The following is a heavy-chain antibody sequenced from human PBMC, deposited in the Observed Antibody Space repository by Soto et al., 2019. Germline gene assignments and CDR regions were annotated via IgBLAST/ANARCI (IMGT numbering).Heavy chain of an antibody. CDR1: GFTFRRNN. V-gene: IGHV3-21*01. J-gene: IGHJ6*01. CDR3: VRGVHDEEGAAAQWLFFEN. D-gene: IGHD3-22*01. CDR2: ISSSGDYL. Sequence: PGGSLRLSCAASGFTFRRNNMNWVRQAPGKGLEWVASISSSGDYLYYADSVKGRFIISRDNFQNSLFLQMNNLRADDTAVYYCVRGVHDEEGAAAQWLFFENWGQGTTVTVSS.